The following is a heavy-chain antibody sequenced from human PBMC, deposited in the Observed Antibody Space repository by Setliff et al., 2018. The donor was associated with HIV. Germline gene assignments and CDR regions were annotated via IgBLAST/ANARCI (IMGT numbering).Heavy chain of an antibody. J-gene: IGHJ3*02. V-gene: IGHV1-69*05. Sequence: ASVKVSCKASGGTFSSYAISWVRQAPGQGLERMGGIIPIFGTANYAQKFQGRVTITTDESTSTAYMELSSLRSEDTAVYYCATPKLSLTYYYDSSGWEDAFDIWGQGTMVTVSS. CDR3: ATPKLSLTYYYDSSGWEDAFDI. D-gene: IGHD3-22*01. CDR2: IIPIFGTA. CDR1: GGTFSSYA.